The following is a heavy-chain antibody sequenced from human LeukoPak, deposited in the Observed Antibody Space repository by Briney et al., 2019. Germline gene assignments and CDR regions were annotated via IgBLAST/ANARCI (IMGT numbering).Heavy chain of an antibody. Sequence: GRTLRLSCAASGFTFSSYAMHWVCHGPAKGLEWGAVILGEGSNKYYANAEKGRFTIPRDNSKTTLYLQMNRLRAEYTAVYYCARRGVSAGHCYFEDWGQGTLVTVSS. CDR3: ARRGVSAGHCYFED. CDR2: ILGEGSNK. CDR1: GFTFSSYA. V-gene: IGHV3-33*08. D-gene: IGHD6-13*01. J-gene: IGHJ4*02.